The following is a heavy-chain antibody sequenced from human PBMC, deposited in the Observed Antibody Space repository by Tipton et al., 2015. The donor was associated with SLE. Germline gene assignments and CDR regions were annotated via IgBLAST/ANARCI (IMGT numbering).Heavy chain of an antibody. CDR2: ISFSGLT. CDR1: GGSISGYY. Sequence: TLSLTCTVSGGSISGYYWSWVRQPPGKGLEWIGYISFSGLTNYNPSVRSRVSTSMDTSKNQFPLQMSSVTAADTALYYCARHKLGFSWSYFDSWGQGTLVTVSS. CDR3: ARHKLGFSWSYFDS. V-gene: IGHV4-59*08. J-gene: IGHJ4*02. D-gene: IGHD3-3*01.